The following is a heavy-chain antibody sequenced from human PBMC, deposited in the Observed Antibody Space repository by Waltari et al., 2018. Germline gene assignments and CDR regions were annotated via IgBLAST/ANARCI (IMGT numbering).Heavy chain of an antibody. J-gene: IGHJ5*02. Sequence: QLQLQESGPGLVKPSETLSLTCSLSSGSITSPDYYWDWIRQSPGNGLEWIGNIYSRGNIHYNPSLGSRVTMSLDSSNNQFSLGRRSVTAADTAVYYCARHSPGSTWFDPWGQGTLVTVSS. D-gene: IGHD7-27*01. CDR1: SGSITSPDYY. CDR3: ARHSPGSTWFDP. CDR2: IYSRGNI. V-gene: IGHV4-39*01.